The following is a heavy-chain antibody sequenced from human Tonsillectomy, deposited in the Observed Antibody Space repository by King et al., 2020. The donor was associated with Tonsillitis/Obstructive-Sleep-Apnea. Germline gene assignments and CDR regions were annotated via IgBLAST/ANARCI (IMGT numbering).Heavy chain of an antibody. D-gene: IGHD3-3*01. J-gene: IGHJ4*02. CDR2: IYSGGSA. CDR1: VFIVNRDY. Sequence: VQLVESGGGLIQPGGSLRLSCAASVFIVNRDYMSWVRQAPGKGLEWVSVIYSGGSAYYADSVKGRFTISRDNSKNTLYLQINSLRAEDTAVYYCARATGYDFFPFESWGQGTLVTVSS. CDR3: ARATGYDFFPFES. V-gene: IGHV3-53*01.